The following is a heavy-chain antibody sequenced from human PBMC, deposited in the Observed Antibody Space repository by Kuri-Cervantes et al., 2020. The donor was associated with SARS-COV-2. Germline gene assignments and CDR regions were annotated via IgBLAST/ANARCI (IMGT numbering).Heavy chain of an antibody. V-gene: IGHV3-23*01. Sequence: GGSLRLSCAASGFTFSSYAMSWVRQAPGKGLEWVSAISGSGGSTYYADSVKGRFTISRDNSKNTLYLQMNSLRAEDTAVYYCARDTGRYDFWSGSLRKDYWDQGTLVTVSS. CDR2: ISGSGGST. CDR1: GFTFSSYA. D-gene: IGHD3-3*01. J-gene: IGHJ4*02. CDR3: ARDTGRYDFWSGSLRKDY.